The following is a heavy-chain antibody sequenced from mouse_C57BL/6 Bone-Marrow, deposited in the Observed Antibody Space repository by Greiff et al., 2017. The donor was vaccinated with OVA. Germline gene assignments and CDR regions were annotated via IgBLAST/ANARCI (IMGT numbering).Heavy chain of an antibody. D-gene: IGHD2-12*01. CDR1: GFTFSSYA. J-gene: IGHJ3*01. Sequence: EVKLVESGEGLVKPGGSLKLSCAASGFTFSSYAMSWVRQTPEKRLEWVAYISSGGDYIYYADTVKGRFTISRDNARNTLYLQMSSLKSEDTAMYYCTRDYYSFSFAYWGQGTLVTVSA. CDR2: ISSGGDYI. CDR3: TRDYYSFSFAY. V-gene: IGHV5-9-1*02.